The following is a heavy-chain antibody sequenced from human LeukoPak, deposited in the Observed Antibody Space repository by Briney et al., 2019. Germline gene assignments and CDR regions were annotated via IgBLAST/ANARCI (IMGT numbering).Heavy chain of an antibody. CDR2: INPNSGGT. CDR1: GYTFTGYY. J-gene: IGHJ4*02. CDR3: ARDDYGSGSRIDY. D-gene: IGHD3-10*01. Sequence: GASVKVSCKASGYTFTGYYMHWVRQAPGQGLEWMGWINPNSGGTNYAQKFQGRVIMTRDTSISTAYMELSRLRSDDTAVYYCARDDYGSGSRIDYWGQGTLVTVSS. V-gene: IGHV1-2*02.